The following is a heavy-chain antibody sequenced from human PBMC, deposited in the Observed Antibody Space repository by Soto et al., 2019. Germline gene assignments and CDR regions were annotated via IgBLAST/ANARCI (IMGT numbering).Heavy chain of an antibody. Sequence: QMQLVQSGPEVKKPGTSVKVSCKASGFTFTSSAVQWVRQARGQRLEWIGWIVVGSGNTNYAQKFQERVTITRDMSTSTAYMELSSLRSEGTAVYYCAVGGNGWYFDLWGRGTLVTVSS. CDR2: IVVGSGNT. J-gene: IGHJ2*01. CDR3: AVGGNGWYFDL. CDR1: GFTFTSSA. V-gene: IGHV1-58*01. D-gene: IGHD2-15*01.